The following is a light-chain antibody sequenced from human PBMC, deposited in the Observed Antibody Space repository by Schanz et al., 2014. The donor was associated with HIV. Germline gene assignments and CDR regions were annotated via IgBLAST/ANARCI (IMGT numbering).Light chain of an antibody. J-gene: IGKJ4*01. CDR1: QRLSSSY. CDR3: QQRSNWPLT. CDR2: DAS. V-gene: IGKV3-11*01. Sequence: EIVLTQSPDTLSLSPGGRATLSCGASQRLSSSYLAWYQQKPGQAPRLLIYDASNRATGIPARFSGSGSGTDFTLTISSLEPEDFAVYYCQQRSNWPLTFGGGTKVEIK.